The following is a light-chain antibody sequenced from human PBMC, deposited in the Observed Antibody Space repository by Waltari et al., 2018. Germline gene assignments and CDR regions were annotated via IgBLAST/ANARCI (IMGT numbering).Light chain of an antibody. CDR3: QHLHGYPIT. V-gene: IGKV1-9*01. CDR1: QGVPTY. CDR2: AAS. Sequence: IQLTQSPSSLSASVGDRVPIPCRASQGVPTYLAWYQQKPGKAPNLLISAASTLQSGVPSRFSGSGSGTDFTLTISSLQPEDFATYYCQHLHGYPITFGGGTKVEIK. J-gene: IGKJ4*01.